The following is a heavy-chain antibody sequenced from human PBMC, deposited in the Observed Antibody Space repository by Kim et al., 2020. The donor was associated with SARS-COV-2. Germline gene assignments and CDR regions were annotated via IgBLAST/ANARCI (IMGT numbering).Heavy chain of an antibody. Sequence: PVKGRFTVSRDDSKNTVYLQMDSLQTEDTAMYYCATETTSGWYSGHAFDIWGQGTMVIVSS. D-gene: IGHD6-19*01. CDR3: ATETTSGWYSGHAFDI. V-gene: IGHV3-15*01. J-gene: IGHJ3*02.